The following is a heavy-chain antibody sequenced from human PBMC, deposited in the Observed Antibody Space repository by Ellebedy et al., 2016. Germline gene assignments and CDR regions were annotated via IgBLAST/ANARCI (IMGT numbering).Heavy chain of an antibody. Sequence: SETLSLTCLVSGGSISGHYWSWIRQPPGKGLEWIGYIYYSGITNYSPSLKSRVTISVDTSENQFSLKLNSVTAADTAVYYCARRSFTGWFDPWGQGTLVTVSS. CDR1: GGSISGHY. D-gene: IGHD1-14*01. CDR2: IYYSGIT. V-gene: IGHV4-59*11. J-gene: IGHJ5*02. CDR3: ARRSFTGWFDP.